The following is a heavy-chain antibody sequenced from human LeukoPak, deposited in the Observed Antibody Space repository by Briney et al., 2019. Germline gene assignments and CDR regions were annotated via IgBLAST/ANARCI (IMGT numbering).Heavy chain of an antibody. D-gene: IGHD1-26*01. J-gene: IGHJ4*02. V-gene: IGHV3-74*01. Sequence: GGSLRLSCAASGFTFSTFWMHWVRQAPGKRPVWVSRINEDGSTTNYAGSVQGRFTISRDNARNTLYLQMNSLRAEDTAVYYCARQNTPHGNFDYWGQGTLVTVSS. CDR3: ARQNTPHGNFDY. CDR1: GFTFSTFW. CDR2: INEDGSTT.